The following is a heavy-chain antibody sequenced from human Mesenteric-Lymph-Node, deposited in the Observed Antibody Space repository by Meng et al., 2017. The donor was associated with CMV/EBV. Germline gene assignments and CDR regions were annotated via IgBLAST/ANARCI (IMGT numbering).Heavy chain of an antibody. Sequence: GGSLRLSCAASGFTFSSYEMNWVRQAPGKGLEWVSYISSSGSTIYYADSVKGRFTISRDSSNNMLYLQMDSLRVDDTARYYCAKNSDCSTIGCPPDVWGQGTTVTVSS. D-gene: IGHD2-2*01. CDR3: AKNSDCSTIGCPPDV. V-gene: IGHV3-48*03. CDR1: GFTFSSYE. CDR2: ISSSGSTI. J-gene: IGHJ6*02.